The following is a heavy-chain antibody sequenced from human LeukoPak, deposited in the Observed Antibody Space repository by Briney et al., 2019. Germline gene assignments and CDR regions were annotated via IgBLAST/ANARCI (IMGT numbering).Heavy chain of an antibody. J-gene: IGHJ6*03. CDR3: ARVEEGYGSGRRENYYYYYMDV. CDR1: GGSFSGYY. Sequence: TSETLSLTCAVYGGSFSGYYWSWIRQPPGKGLEWIGEINHSGSTNYNPSLKSRVTILVDTSKNQFSLKLSSVTAADTAVYYCARVEEGYGSGRRENYYYYYMDVWGKGTTVTISS. V-gene: IGHV4-34*01. D-gene: IGHD3-10*01. CDR2: INHSGST.